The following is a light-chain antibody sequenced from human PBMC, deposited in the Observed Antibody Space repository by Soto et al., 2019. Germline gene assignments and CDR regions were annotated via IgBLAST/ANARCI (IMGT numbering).Light chain of an antibody. CDR3: QQYNKWPLT. Sequence: EVAMTQSPATVSVSPGERATLSCRASQSVSSNLAWYRQKPGQAPRLLMYGASTRATSISDRFSGSGSGTEFTLTISSLQSEDVAVYYCQQYNKWPLTFGGGTKVEIK. V-gene: IGKV3-15*01. CDR1: QSVSSN. CDR2: GAS. J-gene: IGKJ4*01.